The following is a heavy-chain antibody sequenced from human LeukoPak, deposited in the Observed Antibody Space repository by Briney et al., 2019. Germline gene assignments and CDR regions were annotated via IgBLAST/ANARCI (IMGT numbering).Heavy chain of an antibody. Sequence: SETLSLTCTVSGYSISSGYYWGWIRQPPGKGLEWIGSIYHSGSTYYNPSLKSRVTISVDTSKNQFSLKLSSVTAADTAVYYCARAPRDDFWSGYYTVPPIEYFQHWGQGTLVTVSS. D-gene: IGHD3-3*01. V-gene: IGHV4-38-2*02. CDR2: IYHSGST. CDR1: GYSISSGYY. J-gene: IGHJ1*01. CDR3: ARAPRDDFWSGYYTVPPIEYFQH.